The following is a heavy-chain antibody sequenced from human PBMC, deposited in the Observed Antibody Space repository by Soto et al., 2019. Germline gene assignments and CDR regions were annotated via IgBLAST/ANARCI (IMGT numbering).Heavy chain of an antibody. CDR2: ISYDGSNK. CDR3: ARGDGYGYYFDY. CDR1: GFTFSSYA. Sequence: GGSLRLSCAASGFTFSSYAMHWVRQAPGKGLEWVAVISYDGSNKYYADSVKGRFTISRDNSKNTLYLQMNSLRAEDTAVYYCARGDGYGYYFDYWGQGTLVTVSS. V-gene: IGHV3-30-3*01. D-gene: IGHD5-12*01. J-gene: IGHJ4*02.